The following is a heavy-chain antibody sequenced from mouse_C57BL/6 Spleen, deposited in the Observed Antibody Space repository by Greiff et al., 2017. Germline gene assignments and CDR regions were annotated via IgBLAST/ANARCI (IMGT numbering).Heavy chain of an antibody. V-gene: IGHV1-20*01. CDR2: ISPYNGDT. D-gene: IGHD1-1*01. J-gene: IGHJ2*01. Sequence: VQLQQSGPELVKPGDSVKISCKASGYSFTGYFMNWVLQGPGKSLEWIGRISPYNGDTCYNQKFKGKVTLTVDKSSSPALMEIRSLTSEDTAVYYCARFIVTVVAYYLDYWGQGTTLTVSS. CDR3: ARFIVTVVAYYLDY. CDR1: GYSFTGYF.